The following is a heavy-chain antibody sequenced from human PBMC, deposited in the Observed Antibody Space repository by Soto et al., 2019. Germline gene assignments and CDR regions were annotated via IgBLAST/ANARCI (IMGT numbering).Heavy chain of an antibody. Sequence: SETLSLTCTVSGGSVSSGSYYWSWIRQPPGKGLEWIGYIYYSGSTYYNPSLKSRVTISVDTSKNQFSLKLSSVTAADTAVYNCARDRFLEWLSDYYYGMDVWGQGTTVTVSS. CDR1: GGSVSSGSYY. J-gene: IGHJ6*02. V-gene: IGHV4-30-4*01. D-gene: IGHD3-3*01. CDR3: ARDRFLEWLSDYYYGMDV. CDR2: IYYSGST.